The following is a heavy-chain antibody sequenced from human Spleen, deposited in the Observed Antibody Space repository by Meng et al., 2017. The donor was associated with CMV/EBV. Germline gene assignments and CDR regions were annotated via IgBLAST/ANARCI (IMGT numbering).Heavy chain of an antibody. CDR2: ISYDGSNE. CDR3: AGQPYYYYYGMDV. J-gene: IGHJ6*02. Sequence: GESLKISCAASGFTFSRNAIHWVRQAPGKGLEWVAVISYDGSNEYYADSVKGRFTISRDNSKNTLYLQMNSLRAEDTAVYYCAGQPYYYYYGMDVWGQGTTVTVSS. CDR1: GFTFSRNA. V-gene: IGHV3-30-3*01.